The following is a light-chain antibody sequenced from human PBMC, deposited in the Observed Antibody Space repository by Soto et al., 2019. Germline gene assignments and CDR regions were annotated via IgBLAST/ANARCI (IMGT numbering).Light chain of an antibody. CDR2: EVS. J-gene: IGLJ7*01. Sequence: QSALTQPASVSGSPGQSITISCTGTRSDVGSHNLVSWYQQHPGQAPKLMIYEVSKRPLGVSARFSASKSGNTASLTISGLQAEDEADYYCCSYGGSRAVFGGGTQLTVL. V-gene: IGLV2-23*02. CDR1: RSDVGSHNL. CDR3: CSYGGSRAV.